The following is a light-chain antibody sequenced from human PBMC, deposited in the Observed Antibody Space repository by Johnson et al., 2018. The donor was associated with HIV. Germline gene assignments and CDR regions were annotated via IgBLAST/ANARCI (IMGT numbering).Light chain of an antibody. Sequence: QSVLTQPPSVSAAPGQKVTISCSGSSSNIGNNYVSWYQQLPGTAPKLLIYDNNKRPSGIPDRFSGSKSGTSATLGITGLQTGDEADYYCATWDSSLGATYDFGTGTKVTAL. CDR2: DNN. CDR1: SSNIGNNY. CDR3: ATWDSSLGATYD. J-gene: IGLJ1*01. V-gene: IGLV1-51*01.